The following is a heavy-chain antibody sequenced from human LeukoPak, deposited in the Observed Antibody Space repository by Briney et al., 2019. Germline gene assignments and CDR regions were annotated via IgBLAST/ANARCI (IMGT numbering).Heavy chain of an antibody. D-gene: IGHD6-6*01. CDR2: INPNSGGT. Sequence: ASVKVSCKASGYTFTGYYMHWVRQAPGQGLEWMGWINPNSGGTNYAQKFQGRVTMTRDTSISTAYMELSRLRSADTALYYCARSQYSSSSHFDYWGQGTLFTVSS. V-gene: IGHV1-2*02. CDR1: GYTFTGYY. CDR3: ARSQYSSSSHFDY. J-gene: IGHJ4*02.